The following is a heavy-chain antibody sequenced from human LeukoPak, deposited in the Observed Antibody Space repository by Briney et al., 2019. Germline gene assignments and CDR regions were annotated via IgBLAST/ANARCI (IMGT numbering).Heavy chain of an antibody. V-gene: IGHV3-23*01. CDR2: ISDSGGNT. CDR1: GFTFSNFH. D-gene: IGHD3-22*01. Sequence: PGGSLRLSCAASGFTFSNFHMTWVRQSPGKGLEWVSAISDSGGNTWYADSVKGRFTISRDNSKNTVYLQMNSLRAEDTAVYYCAKHRFESGGYHSTDWGQGTLVTVSS. CDR3: AKHRFESGGYHSTD. J-gene: IGHJ4*02.